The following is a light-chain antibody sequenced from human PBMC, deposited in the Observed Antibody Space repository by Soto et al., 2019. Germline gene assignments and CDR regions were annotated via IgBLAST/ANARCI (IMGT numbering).Light chain of an antibody. V-gene: IGLV2-14*01. CDR1: SRDVGGYNY. CDR3: SSYVSYSTFVV. Sequence: QSALTQPASVSGSPGQSITISCTGTSRDVGGYNYVSWHQQHPGKAPKVIITEVSNRPSGVSNRFSGSKSGNTASLTISGLQAEDEADYYCSSYVSYSTFVVFGGGTKLTV. J-gene: IGLJ2*01. CDR2: EVS.